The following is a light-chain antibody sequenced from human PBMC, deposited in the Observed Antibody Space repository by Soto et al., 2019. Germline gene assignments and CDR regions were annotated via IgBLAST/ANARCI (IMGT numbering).Light chain of an antibody. CDR1: QSINSR. CDR3: QQYYTYSRT. CDR2: DAS. J-gene: IGKJ1*01. Sequence: DIQMTQSPATLSASVIDRVTITCRASQSINSRLAWYQQRPGKAPDLLIYDASTLQSGVPSRFSGSGSGTEFTLTISSLQPDDFATYSCQQYYTYSRTFGQGTKVDIK. V-gene: IGKV1-5*01.